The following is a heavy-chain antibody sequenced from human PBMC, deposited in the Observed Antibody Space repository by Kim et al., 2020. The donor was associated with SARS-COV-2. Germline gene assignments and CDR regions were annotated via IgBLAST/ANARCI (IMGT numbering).Heavy chain of an antibody. J-gene: IGHJ5*01. CDR1: GFMFSDHW. V-gene: IGHV3-74*01. CDR3: ARDLQPVVSTYYLTFDC. D-gene: IGHD2-15*01. CDR2: INYDGSDK. Sequence: GGSLRLSCAASGFMFSDHWMDWVRQAPGKGLVWVSHINYDGSDKHYADSVKGRFTTSRDNAKNSLYLQMNSLRTDDTAIYYCARDLQPVVSTYYLTFDC.